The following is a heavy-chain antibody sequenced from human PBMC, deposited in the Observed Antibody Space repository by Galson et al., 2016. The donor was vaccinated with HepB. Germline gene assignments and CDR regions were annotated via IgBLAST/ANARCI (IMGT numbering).Heavy chain of an antibody. CDR3: ARHLPVWSDAHRDVFDI. V-gene: IGHV3-23*01. CDR1: GFTFGSYA. D-gene: IGHD3-16*01. Sequence: SLRLSCAASGFTFGSYAMTWVRQAPGKGLTWVSSISPSGWSSHHADSVKGRFTTSRDNPKFTLYLQMNSLRAEDTAVYYCARHLPVWSDAHRDVFDIWGRGTMVSVSS. CDR2: ISPSGWSS. J-gene: IGHJ3*02.